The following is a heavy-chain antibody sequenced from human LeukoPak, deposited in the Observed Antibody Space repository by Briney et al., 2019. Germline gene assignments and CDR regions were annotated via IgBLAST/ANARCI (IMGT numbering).Heavy chain of an antibody. CDR1: GYTFTSYG. Sequence: ASVKVSCKASGYTFTSYGISWVRQAPGQGLEWMGWISAYNGNTNYAQKLQGRVTMTTDASTSTAYMELRSLRSDDTAVYYCARSSGDIVVVPAEGFDYWGQGTLVTVSS. CDR2: ISAYNGNT. V-gene: IGHV1-18*01. CDR3: ARSSGDIVVVPAEGFDY. D-gene: IGHD2-2*01. J-gene: IGHJ4*02.